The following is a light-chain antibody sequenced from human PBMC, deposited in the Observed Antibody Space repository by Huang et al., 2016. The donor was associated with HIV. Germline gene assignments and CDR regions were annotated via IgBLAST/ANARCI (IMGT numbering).Light chain of an antibody. Sequence: ELVMTQSPATLSVSQGERATLSCRASQSVSSNLAWYQQKPGQAPRLLIYGAATRATGLPARFSGSGSETEFTRTISSLQSEDFAVYYCQQYNNWPLPFGQGTKLEIK. V-gene: IGKV3D-15*01. CDR1: QSVSSN. CDR3: QQYNNWPLP. J-gene: IGKJ2*01. CDR2: GAA.